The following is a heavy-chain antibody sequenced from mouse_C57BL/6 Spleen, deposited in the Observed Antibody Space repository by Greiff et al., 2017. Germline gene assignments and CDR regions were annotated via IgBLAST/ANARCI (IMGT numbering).Heavy chain of an antibody. J-gene: IGHJ2*01. V-gene: IGHV1-52*01. CDR2: IDPSGGET. D-gene: IGHD4-1*01. CDR3: ARGLGVYFDY. CDR1: GYTFTSYW. Sequence: QVQLQQPGAELVRPGSSVKLSCKASGYTFTSYWMPWVKQRPIQGLEWIGNIDPSGGETHYNQKFKDKATLTVDKSSSTAYLQLSSLTSEDSAVYCCARGLGVYFDYWGQGTTLTVSA.